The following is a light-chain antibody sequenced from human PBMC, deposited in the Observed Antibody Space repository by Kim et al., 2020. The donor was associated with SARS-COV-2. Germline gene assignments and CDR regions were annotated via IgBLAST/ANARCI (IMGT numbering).Light chain of an antibody. CDR2: DAS. J-gene: IGKJ4*01. CDR3: QQRSNWLLS. Sequence: EIVLTQSPATLSLSPGERATLSCRASQSVSTSLAWYQQKPGQAPRLLIYDASNRATGIPARFGGSGSGTDFTLTISSLEPEDSAIYYCQQRSNWLLSFGGGTKLEI. CDR1: QSVSTS. V-gene: IGKV3-11*01.